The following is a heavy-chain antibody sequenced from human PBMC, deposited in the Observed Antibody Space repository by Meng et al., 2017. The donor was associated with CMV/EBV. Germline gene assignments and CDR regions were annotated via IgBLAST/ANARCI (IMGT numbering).Heavy chain of an antibody. Sequence: GGSLRLSCRVSGFSFSSYALHWVRQAPGKGLEWVSFISYDGTTKLYAESVKGRFTVSRDNSKNTLYLQLNSLRPEDTAIYYCARDRVYDFWSGNFDHWGQGALVTVSS. V-gene: IGHV3-30*04. CDR3: ARDRVYDFWSGNFDH. D-gene: IGHD3-3*01. CDR2: ISYDGTTK. CDR1: GFSFSSYA. J-gene: IGHJ4*02.